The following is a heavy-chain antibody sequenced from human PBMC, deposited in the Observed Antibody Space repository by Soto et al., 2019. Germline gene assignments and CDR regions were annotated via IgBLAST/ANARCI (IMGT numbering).Heavy chain of an antibody. J-gene: IGHJ4*02. CDR2: IKQDGSAI. CDR1: GFTFNSYW. V-gene: IGHV3-7*01. CDR3: ATGRPRSNWVYFDY. D-gene: IGHD4-4*01. Sequence: EVQLVESGGGLVQPGGSLRLTCAASGFTFNSYWMSWVRQSPGKGLEWVANIKQDGSAINYLDSLRGRFTISRDNGKNSLYLQRNSLRAEDAAVYYCATGRPRSNWVYFDYWGQGILVAVSS.